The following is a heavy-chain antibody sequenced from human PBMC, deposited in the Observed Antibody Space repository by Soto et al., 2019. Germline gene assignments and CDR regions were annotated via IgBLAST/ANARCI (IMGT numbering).Heavy chain of an antibody. J-gene: IGHJ4*02. D-gene: IGHD3-10*01. Sequence: GGSRRLSCAASGFTFSSYWMHWVRQAPGKGLVWVSRINSDGSSTSYADSVKGRFTISRDNAKNTLYLQMNSLRAEDTAVYYCAGLWFGELFPDFDYWGQGTLVTVSS. CDR3: AGLWFGELFPDFDY. CDR2: INSDGSST. CDR1: GFTFSSYW. V-gene: IGHV3-74*01.